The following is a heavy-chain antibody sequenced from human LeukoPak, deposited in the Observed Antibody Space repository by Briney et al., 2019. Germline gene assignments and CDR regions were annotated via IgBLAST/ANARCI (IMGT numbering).Heavy chain of an antibody. D-gene: IGHD5-18*01. Sequence: SVKVSCKASGGTFSSYAISWVRQAPGQGLEWMGGIIPIFGTANYAQKFQGRVTITADESTSTAYMELSSLRSEDTAVYYCARGARGYSYGSVDYWGQGALVTVSS. CDR3: ARGARGYSYGSVDY. CDR1: GGTFSSYA. V-gene: IGHV1-69*13. J-gene: IGHJ4*02. CDR2: IIPIFGTA.